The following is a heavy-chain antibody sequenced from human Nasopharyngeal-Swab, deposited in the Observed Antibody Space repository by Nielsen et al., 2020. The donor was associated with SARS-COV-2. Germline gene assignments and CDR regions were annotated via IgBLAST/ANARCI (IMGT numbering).Heavy chain of an antibody. J-gene: IGHJ6*02. D-gene: IGHD3-10*01. CDR3: AKGVRRASWWFGELGMDV. V-gene: IGHV3-30*18. CDR2: ISYDGSNK. Sequence: VRQAPGKGLEWVAVISYDGSNKYHADSVKGRFTISRDNSKNTLYLQMNSLRAEDTAVYYCAKGVRRASWWFGELGMDVWGQGTTVTVSS.